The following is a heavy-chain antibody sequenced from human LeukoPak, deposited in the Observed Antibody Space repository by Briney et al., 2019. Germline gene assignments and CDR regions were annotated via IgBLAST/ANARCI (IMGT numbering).Heavy chain of an antibody. V-gene: IGHV3-23*01. J-gene: IGHJ4*01. CDR2: LSSSGITT. D-gene: IGHD6-19*01. CDR1: GVSFSNSS. CDR3: AIGINGSGWSYFDY. Sequence: GESLTLSWAVSGVSFSNSSMSWVRQPPGKGLEWVSTLSSSGITTYYADSVKGRFTISRDNSKTTLYLQMNSLRAEDAAVYYCAIGINGSGWSYFDYWGHATLVTVSS.